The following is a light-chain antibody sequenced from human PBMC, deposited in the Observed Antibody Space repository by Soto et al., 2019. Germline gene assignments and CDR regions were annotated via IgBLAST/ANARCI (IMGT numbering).Light chain of an antibody. V-gene: IGKV3-20*01. J-gene: IGKJ2*01. CDR3: QQYGSSFMHT. CDR1: QSVSSSY. Sequence: EIVLTQSPGTLSLSPGERATLSCRASQSVSSSYLAWYQQKPGQAPRLLIYGASSRATGIPDRFSGSGSGTDFTLTIIRLEPEDFAVYYCQQYGSSFMHTFGQGTKLEIK. CDR2: GAS.